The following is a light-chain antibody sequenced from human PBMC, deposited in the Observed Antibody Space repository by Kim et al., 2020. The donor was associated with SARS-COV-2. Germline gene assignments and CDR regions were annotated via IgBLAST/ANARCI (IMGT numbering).Light chain of an antibody. Sequence: FTISCTGTRSDVGAYNYVSWYQHHPGKAPNLMIFDVNNRPSGLSNRFSGSKSGNTASLTISGLQAEDEADYYCSSYATTRSYVFGTGTKVTVL. CDR2: DVN. V-gene: IGLV2-14*03. CDR1: RSDVGAYNY. CDR3: SSYATTRSYV. J-gene: IGLJ1*01.